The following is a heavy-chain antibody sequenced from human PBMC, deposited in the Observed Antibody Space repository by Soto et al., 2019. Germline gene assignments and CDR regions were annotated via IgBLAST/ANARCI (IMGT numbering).Heavy chain of an antibody. CDR1: AGSISSGGYY. Sequence: SETLSLTCSVSAGSISSGGYYWNWIRQPPGKGLEWIGYIYHSGGTYSSPSLRSRVTISVDTSKNQFSLKLSSVTAADTAVYYCARDRGGYGVYDYWGQGTLVTVSS. J-gene: IGHJ4*02. CDR2: IYHSGGT. CDR3: ARDRGGYGVYDY. V-gene: IGHV4-31*03. D-gene: IGHD5-12*01.